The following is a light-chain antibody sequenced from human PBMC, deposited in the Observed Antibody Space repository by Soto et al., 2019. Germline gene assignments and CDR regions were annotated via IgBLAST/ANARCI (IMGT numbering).Light chain of an antibody. V-gene: IGLV2-14*01. CDR2: EVS. J-gene: IGLJ1*01. CDR1: SSDVGGYNY. CDR3: SSQRRGTPGV. Sequence: QSALTQPASVSGSPGQSISISCTGTSSDVGGYNYVSWYQQHTDKAPKLMIYEVSNRPSGVSNRFSGSKSGNTAALTISGLQAGDEADYYCSSQRRGTPGVFGTGTKVTVL.